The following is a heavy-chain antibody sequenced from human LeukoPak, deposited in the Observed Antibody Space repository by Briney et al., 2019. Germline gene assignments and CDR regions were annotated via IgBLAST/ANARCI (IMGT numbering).Heavy chain of an antibody. CDR2: INPNSGGT. J-gene: IGHJ4*02. V-gene: IGHV1-2*02. D-gene: IGHD3-9*01. Sequence: ASVKVSCKASGYTFTGYYMHWVRQAPGQGLEWMGWINPNSGGTNYAQKFQGRVTMTRDTSISTAYMELSRLRSDDTAVYYCARSPLYYDILTGPLGYWGQGTLVTVSS. CDR1: GYTFTGYY. CDR3: ARSPLYYDILTGPLGY.